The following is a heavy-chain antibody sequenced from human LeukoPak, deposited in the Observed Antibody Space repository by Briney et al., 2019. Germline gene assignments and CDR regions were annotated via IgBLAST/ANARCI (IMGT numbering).Heavy chain of an antibody. CDR2: ISGGSDYI. V-gene: IGHV3-21*01. Sequence: GGSLRLSCAASGFMFNGYSMTRVRQAPGKGLEWVSYISGGSDYIYYTDSVKGRFTISRDNAKKSLYLQLNSLRVEDTAVYYCARWGLGPSFDSWGQGTLVTVSS. J-gene: IGHJ4*02. CDR3: ARWGLGPSFDS. D-gene: IGHD1-26*01. CDR1: GFMFNGYS.